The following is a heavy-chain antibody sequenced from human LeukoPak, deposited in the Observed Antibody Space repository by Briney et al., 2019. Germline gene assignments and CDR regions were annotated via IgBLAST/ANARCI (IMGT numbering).Heavy chain of an antibody. J-gene: IGHJ6*02. CDR1: GFTFSDYY. Sequence: GGSLRLSCAASGFTFSDYYMSWVRQAPGKGLEWVSGISWNSGSIGYADSVKGRFTISRDNAKNSLYLQMNSLRAEDTALYYCAKDSGGGSSDSYYYYGMDVWGQGTTVTVSS. CDR3: AKDSGGGSSDSYYYYGMDV. V-gene: IGHV3-9*01. D-gene: IGHD6-6*01. CDR2: ISWNSGSI.